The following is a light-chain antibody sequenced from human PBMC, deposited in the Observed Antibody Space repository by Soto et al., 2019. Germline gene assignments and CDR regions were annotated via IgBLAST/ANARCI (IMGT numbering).Light chain of an antibody. J-gene: IGLJ2*01. CDR2: SNN. CDR1: YSNIGSNT. Sequence: QSVLTQPPSVSATPGQRVTISCSGTYSNIGSNTVAWYQRLPGAAPKLLIYSNNERPSGVPDRFSGSKSDSSASLAISGLQSEDDADYYCAAWDDSLNSPRMLFGGGTKVTVL. V-gene: IGLV1-44*01. CDR3: AAWDDSLNSPRML.